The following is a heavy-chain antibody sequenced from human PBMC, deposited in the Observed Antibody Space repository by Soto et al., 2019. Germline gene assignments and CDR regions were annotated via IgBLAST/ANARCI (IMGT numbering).Heavy chain of an antibody. V-gene: IGHV1-69*06. CDR3: ARDTGDGTFDS. J-gene: IGHJ4*02. CDR1: GGTFSSYA. D-gene: IGHD7-27*01. CDR2: IIPIFGTA. Sequence: GASVKVSCKASGGTFSSYAISWVRQAPGQGLEWMGGIIPIFGTANYAQKFQGRVTITADKSTSTAYMELNSLRSEDTAVYYCARDTGDGTFDSWGQGTLVTVS.